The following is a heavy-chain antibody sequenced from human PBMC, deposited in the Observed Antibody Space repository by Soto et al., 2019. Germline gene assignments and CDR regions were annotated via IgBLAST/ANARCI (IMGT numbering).Heavy chain of an antibody. Sequence: EVQLVASGGGLVQPGGSLRLSCAASGFTFSSYWMTWVRQATGKGLEWVANIKEEGSEKYYVDSVKGRFTISRDNTKKSLYLQMNSLRTQDTAVYYCARGSGWGDSWGQGTLVTVSS. V-gene: IGHV3-7*03. CDR1: GFTFSSYW. CDR2: IKEEGSEK. D-gene: IGHD6-19*01. CDR3: ARGSGWGDS. J-gene: IGHJ4*02.